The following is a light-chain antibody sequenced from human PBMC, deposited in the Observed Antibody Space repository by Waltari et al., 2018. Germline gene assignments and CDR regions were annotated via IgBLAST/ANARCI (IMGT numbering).Light chain of an antibody. Sequence: EIVLTQSPGTLSLSLGERATVSCRASQSVSRALAWYQQKPGQAPRLLIYGASTRATVIPDRCSGSGSGTDFSLTISRLEPDDFAVYYCQHYLRLPVTFGQGTTVEI. CDR3: QHYLRLPVT. V-gene: IGKV3-20*01. CDR1: QSVSRA. CDR2: GAS. J-gene: IGKJ1*01.